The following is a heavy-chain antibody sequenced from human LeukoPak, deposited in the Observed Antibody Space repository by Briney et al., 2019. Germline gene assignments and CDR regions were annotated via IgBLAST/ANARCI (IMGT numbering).Heavy chain of an antibody. Sequence: GGSLRLSCAASGFTFSDFGMHWVRQAPGKGLESVAVISHDGNSNYSADSVKGRFTISRDNSDNTLYLQMDSLRVEDTAVYYCAKDRSYCGYEPLDHWGQGTLVSVSS. CDR2: ISHDGNSN. V-gene: IGHV3-30*18. CDR1: GFTFSDFG. D-gene: IGHD2-21*01. CDR3: AKDRSYCGYEPLDH. J-gene: IGHJ4*02.